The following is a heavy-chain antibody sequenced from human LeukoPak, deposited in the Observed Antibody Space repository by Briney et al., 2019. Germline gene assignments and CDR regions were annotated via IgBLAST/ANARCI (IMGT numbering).Heavy chain of an antibody. V-gene: IGHV1-2*02. D-gene: IGHD2-2*01. Sequence: ASVKVSCKASGYTFTGYYMHWVRQAPGQGRDGMGWINPNSGGTNYAQKFQDRVTMTRDTSINTAYLDLTRLRSDDAAVYYCARSPCSSTSCYAHFDYWGQGTLVSVSS. CDR1: GYTFTGYY. CDR3: ARSPCSSTSCYAHFDY. J-gene: IGHJ4*02. CDR2: INPNSGGT.